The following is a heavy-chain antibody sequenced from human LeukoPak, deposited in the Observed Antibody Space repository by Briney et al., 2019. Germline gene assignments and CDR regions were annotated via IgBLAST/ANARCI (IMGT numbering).Heavy chain of an antibody. D-gene: IGHD4-11*01. CDR3: ARLPGTTVVDSMDV. Sequence: PVTGSFKASGGTFSNYAISRVRHAPRQGLEWMGGIIPIFGTANYAQKFQGRVTITADESTSTAYMELSSLRSEDTAVYYCARLPGTTVVDSMDVWGQGTTVTVSS. CDR2: IIPIFGTA. J-gene: IGHJ6*02. V-gene: IGHV1-69*13. CDR1: GGTFSNYA.